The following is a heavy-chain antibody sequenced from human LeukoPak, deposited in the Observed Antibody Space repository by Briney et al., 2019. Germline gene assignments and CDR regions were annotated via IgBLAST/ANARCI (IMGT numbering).Heavy chain of an antibody. J-gene: IGHJ1*01. Sequence: GGSLRLSCAASGFTFSSYWMSWVRQAPGKGLEWVAVISYDGSNKYYADSVKGRFTISRDNSKNTLYLQMNSLRAEDTAVYYCASRTGKYYDFWSGYFGGEYFQHWGQGTLVTVSS. V-gene: IGHV3-30*03. CDR1: GFTFSSYW. D-gene: IGHD3-3*01. CDR2: ISYDGSNK. CDR3: ASRTGKYYDFWSGYFGGEYFQH.